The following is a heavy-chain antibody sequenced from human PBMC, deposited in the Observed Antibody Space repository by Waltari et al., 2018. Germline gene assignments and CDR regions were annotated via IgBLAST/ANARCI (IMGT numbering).Heavy chain of an antibody. D-gene: IGHD2-2*01. CDR2: IYYSGST. V-gene: IGHV4-59*01. J-gene: IGHJ5*02. CDR3: ATVRQGSTSDWFDP. CDR1: GGSISSYS. Sequence: QVQLQESGPGLVKPSETLSLTCTVSGGSISSYSWSWIRQPPGKGLEWIGYIYYSGSTNYNPSLKSRVTISVDTSKNQFSLKLSSVTAADTAVYYCATVRQGSTSDWFDPWGQGTLVTVSS.